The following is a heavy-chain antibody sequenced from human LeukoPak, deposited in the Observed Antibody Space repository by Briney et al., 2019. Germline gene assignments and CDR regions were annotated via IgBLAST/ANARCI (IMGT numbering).Heavy chain of an antibody. J-gene: IGHJ4*02. CDR2: IKTDGSHT. CDR3: VRGDSGWFEY. Sequence: GGSLRVTCVASGFTFSSYCMHWVRQAPGKGPVWVSRIKTDGSHTNYADTVKGRFTITRDNAKNTLYLQMNGLRAEDTAIYYCVRGDSGWFEYWGQGTLVTVSS. CDR1: GFTFSSYC. D-gene: IGHD6-19*01. V-gene: IGHV3-74*01.